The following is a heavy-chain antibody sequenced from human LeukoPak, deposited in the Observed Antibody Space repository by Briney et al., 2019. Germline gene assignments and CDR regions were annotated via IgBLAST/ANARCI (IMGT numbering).Heavy chain of an antibody. CDR2: ITSSDDTT. CDR1: TFIFSEFT. D-gene: IGHD4-17*01. CDR3: ARDPNGDYTCAFDN. V-gene: IGHV3-23*01. J-gene: IGHJ3*02. Sequence: GYLTLYCAASTFIFSEFTMTWLPHAQGIGLEWVSRITSSDDTTYADSVKGRFTISRDNSKNTLYLQMDSLRGDDTALYHCARDPNGDYTCAFDNWGQGTMVTVSS.